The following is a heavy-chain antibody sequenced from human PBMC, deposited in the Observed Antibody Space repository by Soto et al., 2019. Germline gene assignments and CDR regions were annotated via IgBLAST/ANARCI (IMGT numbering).Heavy chain of an antibody. CDR2: INPTGGST. Sequence: ASVKVSCKASGYTFTSFYMHWVRQAPGQGLEWMGIINPTGGSTSYAQKFQGRVTMTRDTSTSAVYMELSSLRSEDTAVYYCARATCRAGDCYSDWFDPWGQGTLVTGSS. J-gene: IGHJ5*02. D-gene: IGHD2-21*02. CDR3: ARATCRAGDCYSDWFDP. V-gene: IGHV1-46*01. CDR1: GYTFTSFY.